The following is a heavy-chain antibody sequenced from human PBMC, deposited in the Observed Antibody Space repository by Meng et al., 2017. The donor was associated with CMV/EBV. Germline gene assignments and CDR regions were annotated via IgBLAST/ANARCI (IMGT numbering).Heavy chain of an antibody. D-gene: IGHD5-12*01. CDR2: IYSGGST. CDR1: GFTVSSNY. J-gene: IGHJ4*02. CDR3: ARGRRGYSGYDFYDY. Sequence: GGSLRLSCAASGFTVSSNYMSWVRQAPGKGLEWVSVIYSGGSTYYADSVKGRFTISRDNSKNTLYLQMNSLRAEDTAVYYCARGRRGYSGYDFYDYWGQGTLVTVSS. V-gene: IGHV3-53*01.